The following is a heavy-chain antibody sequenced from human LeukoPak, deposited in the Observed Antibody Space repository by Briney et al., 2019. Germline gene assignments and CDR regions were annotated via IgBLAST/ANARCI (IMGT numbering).Heavy chain of an antibody. CDR2: ISSSGSTI. CDR3: ARVIAAAGADAFDI. J-gene: IGHJ3*02. D-gene: IGHD6-13*01. CDR1: GFTFSSYE. Sequence: GGSLRLSCAASGFTFSSYEMNWVRQAPGKGLEWVSYISSSGSTIYYADSVKGRFTISRDNAKNSLYLQMNSLRAEDTAVYYCARVIAAAGADAFDIWGQGTMVTVSS. V-gene: IGHV3-48*03.